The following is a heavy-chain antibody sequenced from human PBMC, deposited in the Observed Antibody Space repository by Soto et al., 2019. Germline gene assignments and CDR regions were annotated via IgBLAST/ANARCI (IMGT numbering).Heavy chain of an antibody. CDR3: ARDDPFFGAIPRMAI. J-gene: IGHJ6*02. CDR1: GFPFSTYT. Sequence: EVQLVESGGGRVKPGGALRLSCSASGFPFSTYTRYWVRQAPGKGLEWVSSITSSSSRNIFYADSVKGRFTISRDNANNMIFLQMNNLRVEDTAVYYCARDDPFFGAIPRMAIWGHGTTVTVSS. D-gene: IGHD3-3*01. V-gene: IGHV3-21*02. CDR2: ITSSSSRNI.